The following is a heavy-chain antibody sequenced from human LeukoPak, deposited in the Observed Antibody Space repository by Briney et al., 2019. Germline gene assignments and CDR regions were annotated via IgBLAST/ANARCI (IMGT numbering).Heavy chain of an antibody. V-gene: IGHV1-46*01. CDR3: ARADYYDSSGYLDY. CDR1: GYTFTSYD. CDR2: INPSGGST. D-gene: IGHD3-22*01. Sequence: ASVKVSCKASGYTFTSYDINWVRQATGQGLEWMGIINPSGGSTSYTQKFQGRVTMTRDTSTSTVYMELSSLRSEDTAVYYCARADYYDSSGYLDYWGQGTLVTVSS. J-gene: IGHJ4*02.